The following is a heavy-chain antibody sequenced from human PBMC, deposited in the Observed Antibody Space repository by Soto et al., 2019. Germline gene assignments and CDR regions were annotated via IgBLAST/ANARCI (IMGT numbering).Heavy chain of an antibody. J-gene: IGHJ6*02. CDR3: ARGRARFLESLSPPGYYYGMDV. CDR2: INHSGST. V-gene: IGHV4-34*01. Sequence: SDTLSLTCAVYGGAFSVSYWSWIRQPPGTALEWIGEINHSGSTNYNPSLKSRVTISVDTSKNQFSLKLSYVNAADTAVYHCARGRARFLESLSPPGYYYGMDVGGQGTTVT. CDR1: GGAFSVSY. D-gene: IGHD3-3*01.